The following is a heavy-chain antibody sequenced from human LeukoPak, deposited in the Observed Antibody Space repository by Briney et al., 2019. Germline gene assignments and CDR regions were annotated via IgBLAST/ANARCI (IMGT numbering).Heavy chain of an antibody. Sequence: GGSLRLSCAASGFTVSSNYMSWVRQAPGKGLEGVSVIYSGGSTYYADSVKGRFTISRDNSKNTLYLQMNSLRAEDTAVYYCARFPYSSSWYAHYYYYGMDVWGQGTTVTVSS. V-gene: IGHV3-66*01. CDR2: IYSGGST. D-gene: IGHD6-13*01. CDR1: GFTVSSNY. CDR3: ARFPYSSSWYAHYYYYGMDV. J-gene: IGHJ6*02.